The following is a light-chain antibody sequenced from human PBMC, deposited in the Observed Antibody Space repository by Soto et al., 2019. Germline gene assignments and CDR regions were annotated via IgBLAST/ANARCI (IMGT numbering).Light chain of an antibody. CDR1: ESVASTY. CDR3: QQYGSSPLT. Sequence: EVVLTQSPGTLSLSPGERATLSCRASESVASTYLAWYQQRPGQAPGLLIYSASSRATGIPDRISGSGSGTDFSLTISRLDPEDFAVYYCQQYGSSPLTFGQGTRVEIK. V-gene: IGKV3-20*01. J-gene: IGKJ1*01. CDR2: SAS.